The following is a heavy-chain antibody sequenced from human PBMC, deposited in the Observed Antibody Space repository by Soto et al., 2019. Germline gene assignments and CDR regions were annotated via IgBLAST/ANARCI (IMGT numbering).Heavy chain of an antibody. CDR1: GFTFSSYS. J-gene: IGHJ4*02. D-gene: IGHD6-13*01. Sequence: GSLRLSCAASGFTFSSYSMNWVRQAPGKGLEWVSYISSSSSTIYYADSVKGRFTISRDNAKNSLYLQMNSLRDEDTAVYYCARLRRIAAAGTGPDYWGQGTLVTVSS. V-gene: IGHV3-48*02. CDR3: ARLRRIAAAGTGPDY. CDR2: ISSSSSTI.